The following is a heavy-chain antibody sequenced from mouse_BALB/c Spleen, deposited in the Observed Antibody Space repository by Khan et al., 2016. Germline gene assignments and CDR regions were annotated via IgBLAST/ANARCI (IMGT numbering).Heavy chain of an antibody. CDR2: ISYGGST. CDR3: ARSDYGDKDAMDY. CDR1: GYSITSDYA. V-gene: IGHV3-2*02. D-gene: IGHD1-1*01. Sequence: EVQLQESGPGLVKPSQSLSLTCTVTGYSITSDYAWNWIRQFPGNRLEWMGYISYGGSTSYNPSLKSRISITRDTSKNQFFLQLNSVTSEDTATYYCARSDYGDKDAMDYWGQGTSVTVSS. J-gene: IGHJ4*01.